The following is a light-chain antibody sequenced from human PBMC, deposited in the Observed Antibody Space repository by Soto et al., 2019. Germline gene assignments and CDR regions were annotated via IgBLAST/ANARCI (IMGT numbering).Light chain of an antibody. J-gene: IGKJ1*01. CDR2: DAS. CDR3: QQRSNWPPT. CDR1: QSVTSY. V-gene: IGKV3-11*01. Sequence: EIVLTQSPATLSLSPGERATLSCRASQSVTSYLAWYQQKPGQAPRLLIYDASNRATGIPARFSGSGSGTDFTLTISSLEPEDFSFYYCQQRSNWPPTFGQWTKVEI.